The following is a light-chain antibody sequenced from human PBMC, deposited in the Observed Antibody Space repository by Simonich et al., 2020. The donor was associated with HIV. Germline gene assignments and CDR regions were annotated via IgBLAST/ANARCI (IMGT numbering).Light chain of an antibody. Sequence: QSALTQPPSASGSPGQSVTISCTGTSSDVGAYNYVSWYQQHPGKAPNLMIYEVTKRPSGVPDRFSGSNAGNTASLTVSGLQAEDEADYYCSSYAGSNNLLFGGGTKLTVL. CDR1: SSDVGAYNY. CDR2: EVT. J-gene: IGLJ2*01. V-gene: IGLV2-8*01. CDR3: SSYAGSNNLL.